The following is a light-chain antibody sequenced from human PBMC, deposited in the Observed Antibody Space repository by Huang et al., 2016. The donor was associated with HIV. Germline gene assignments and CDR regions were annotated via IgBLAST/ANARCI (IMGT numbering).Light chain of an antibody. J-gene: IGKJ1*01. V-gene: IGKV3-11*01. CDR1: ERVNTY. Sequence: DIVLTQSPATLSLSPGESATLSCRASERVNTYVAWYQQKPGQAPRLLIYDASNRAAGIPARFSASGSGTDFTLTINSLEPEDFAVYYCQQRGNWPRPWTFGRGTRVDMK. CDR3: QQRGNWPRPWT. CDR2: DAS.